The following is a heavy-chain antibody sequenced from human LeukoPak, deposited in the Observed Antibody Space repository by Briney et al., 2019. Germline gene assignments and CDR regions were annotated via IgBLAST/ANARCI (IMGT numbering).Heavy chain of an antibody. D-gene: IGHD3-22*01. Sequence: GESLKISCKGSGYSFTSYWIGWVRQMPGKGLEWMGIIYPGDSDTRYGPSFQGQVTISADKSISTAYLQWSSLKASDTAMYYCARRTSHYYDSSGYSDWFDPWGQGTLVTVSS. J-gene: IGHJ5*02. CDR3: ARRTSHYYDSSGYSDWFDP. CDR1: GYSFTSYW. V-gene: IGHV5-51*01. CDR2: IYPGDSDT.